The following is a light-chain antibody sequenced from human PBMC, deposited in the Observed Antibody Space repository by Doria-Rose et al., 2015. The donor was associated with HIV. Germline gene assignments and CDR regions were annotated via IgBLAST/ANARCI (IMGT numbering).Light chain of an antibody. J-gene: IGKJ2*04. CDR2: SAT. CDR1: QSISTY. V-gene: IGKV1-39*01. CDR3: QQSYNTPRS. Sequence: SVGDRVTITCRASQSISTYLNWYQQKPGKAPKLLIYSATSLQGGVPSRFSGSGSGTDFTLTINSLQPEDFATYYCQQSYNTPRSFGQRTKLEIK.